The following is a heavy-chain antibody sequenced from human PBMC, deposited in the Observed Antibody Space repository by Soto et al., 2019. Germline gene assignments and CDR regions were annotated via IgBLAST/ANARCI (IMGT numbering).Heavy chain of an antibody. CDR1: GGTFSSYA. V-gene: IGHV1-69*01. J-gene: IGHJ6*02. Sequence: QVQLVQSGAEVKKPGSSVKVSCKASGGTFSSYAISWVRQAPGQGLEWMGGIIPILGTANYAQKFQGRVTITADESTSTAYMELSSLRSEDTAVYYCASPRNSIAAAGPPYYYYGMDVWGQGTTVTVSS. CDR3: ASPRNSIAAAGPPYYYYGMDV. CDR2: IIPILGTA. D-gene: IGHD6-13*01.